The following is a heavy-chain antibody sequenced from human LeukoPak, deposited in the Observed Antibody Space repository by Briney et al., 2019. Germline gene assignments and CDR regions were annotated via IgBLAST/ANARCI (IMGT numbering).Heavy chain of an antibody. CDR2: INPNSGGT. CDR1: GYTFTGYY. D-gene: IGHD3-3*01. J-gene: IGHJ6*02. Sequence: ASVKVSCKASGYTFTGYYMHWVRQAPGQGLEWMGWINPNSGGTNYAQKFQGRVTMTRDTSISTAYMELSRLRSDDTAVYYCARELRFLEWLLGESSGMDVWGQGTTVTVSS. CDR3: ARELRFLEWLLGESSGMDV. V-gene: IGHV1-2*02.